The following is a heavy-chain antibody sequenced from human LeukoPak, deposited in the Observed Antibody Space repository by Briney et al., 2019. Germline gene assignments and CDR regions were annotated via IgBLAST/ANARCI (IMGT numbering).Heavy chain of an antibody. CDR1: GGSFSGYY. J-gene: IGHJ4*02. D-gene: IGHD3-22*01. CDR3: ASRTYYYDSSLNY. CDR2: INHSGST. V-gene: IGHV4-34*01. Sequence: SETLSLTCAVYGGSFSGYYWSWIRQPPGKGLEWIGEINHSGSTNYNPSLKSRVTISVDTSKNQFSLKLSSVTAADTAVYYCASRTYYYDSSLNYWGQGTLVTVSS.